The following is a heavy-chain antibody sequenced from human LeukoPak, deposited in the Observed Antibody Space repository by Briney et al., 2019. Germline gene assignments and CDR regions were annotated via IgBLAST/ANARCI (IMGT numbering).Heavy chain of an antibody. J-gene: IGHJ4*02. CDR1: GFTFSRYT. V-gene: IGHV3-21*01. CDR2: IDTSSSHI. CDR3: ARGPYYYDSCGPSDY. Sequence: GGSLRLSCAASGFTFSRYTMNWVRQAPGKGLEWVSSIDTSSSHIHYADSVKGRFTISRDNAKNSLYLQMNSLRAEDTAVYYCARGPYYYDSCGPSDYWGQGTLVTVSS. D-gene: IGHD3-22*01.